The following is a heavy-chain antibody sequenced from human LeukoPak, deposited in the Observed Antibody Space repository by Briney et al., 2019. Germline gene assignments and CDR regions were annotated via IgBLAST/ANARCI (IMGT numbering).Heavy chain of an antibody. V-gene: IGHV4-39*07. CDR2: IYYSGST. D-gene: IGHD1-26*01. CDR3: ATTNTKTLRNYFDY. CDR1: GGSISSSSYY. J-gene: IGHJ4*02. Sequence: SETLSLTCTVSGGSISSSSYYWGWIRQPPGKGLEWIGSIYYSGSTYYNPSLKSRVTISVDTSKNQFSLKLSSVTAADTAVYYCATTNTKTLRNYFDYRGQGTLVTVSS.